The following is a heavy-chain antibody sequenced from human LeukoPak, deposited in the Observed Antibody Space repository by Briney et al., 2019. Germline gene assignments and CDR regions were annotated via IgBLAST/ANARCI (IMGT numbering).Heavy chain of an antibody. CDR3: ARDRGYSYAKKSSEYYYMDV. V-gene: IGHV1-69*13. D-gene: IGHD5-18*01. CDR2: IIPIFGTA. CDR1: GYTFTGYY. J-gene: IGHJ6*03. Sequence: PQASVKVSCKASGYTFTGYYMHWVRQAPGQGLEWMGRIIPIFGTANYAQKFQGRVTITADESTSTAYMELSSLRSEDTAVYYCARDRGYSYAKKSSEYYYMDVWGKGTTVTISS.